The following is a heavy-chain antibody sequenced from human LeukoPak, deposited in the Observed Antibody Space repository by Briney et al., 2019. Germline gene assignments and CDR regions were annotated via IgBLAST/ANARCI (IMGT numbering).Heavy chain of an antibody. V-gene: IGHV4-59*01. CDR3: ARGAGSPFDY. CDR2: IFYSGTT. D-gene: IGHD1-14*01. CDR1: GGSISSYY. J-gene: IGHJ4*02. Sequence: SETLSLTCTVSGGSISSYYWSWIRQPPGKGLEWIGYIFYSGTTNYNPSLKSRTTMSVDTSKNQFSLKLSSVTAADTAVYYCARGAGSPFDYWGQGTLVTVSS.